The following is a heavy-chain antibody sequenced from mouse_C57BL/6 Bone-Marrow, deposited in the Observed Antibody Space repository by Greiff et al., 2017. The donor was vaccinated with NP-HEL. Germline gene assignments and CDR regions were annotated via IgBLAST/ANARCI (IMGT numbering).Heavy chain of an antibody. CDR2: ISDGGSYT. J-gene: IGHJ1*03. CDR3: ARDLTTVVAPRWYFDV. V-gene: IGHV5-4*01. D-gene: IGHD1-1*01. Sequence: GKLVESGGGLVKPGGSLKLSCAASGFTFSSYAMSWVRQTPEKRLEWVATISDGGSYTYYPDNVKGRFTISRDNAKNNLYLQMSHLKSEDTAMYYCARDLTTVVAPRWYFDVWGTGTTVTVSS. CDR1: GFTFSSYA.